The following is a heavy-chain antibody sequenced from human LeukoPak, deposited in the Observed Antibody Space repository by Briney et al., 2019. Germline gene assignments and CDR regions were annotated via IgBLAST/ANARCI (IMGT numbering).Heavy chain of an antibody. J-gene: IGHJ5*02. D-gene: IGHD3-16*01. CDR1: RFMFSSYS. CDR2: ISSSSSSI. Sequence: KTGGSLRLSCAASRFMFSSYSMTWVRQAPGKGLEWVSSISSSSSSIYYADSVKGRFTISRDNAKNSLYLQMNSLRAEDTAVYYCARGGDWFHPWGQGTLVTVSS. V-gene: IGHV3-21*01. CDR3: ARGGDWFHP.